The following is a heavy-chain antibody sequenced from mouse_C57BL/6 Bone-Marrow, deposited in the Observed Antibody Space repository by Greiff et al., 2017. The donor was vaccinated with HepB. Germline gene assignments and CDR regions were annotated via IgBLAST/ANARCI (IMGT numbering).Heavy chain of an antibody. CDR1: GFNIKDDY. V-gene: IGHV14-4*01. Sequence: VQLQQSGAELVRPGASVKLSCTASGFNIKDDYMHWVKQRPEQGLEWIGWIDPENGDTEYASKFQGKATISADTASNTAYLQLSNLTAEDTAVYYCTTGDVDDWGQGTTLTVSS. CDR3: TTGDVDD. D-gene: IGHD3-3*01. J-gene: IGHJ2*01. CDR2: IDPENGDT.